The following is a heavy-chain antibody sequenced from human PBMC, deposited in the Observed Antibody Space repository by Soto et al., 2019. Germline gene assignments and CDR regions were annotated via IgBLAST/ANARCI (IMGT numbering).Heavy chain of an antibody. V-gene: IGHV3-23*01. J-gene: IGHJ4*02. CDR2: ISGSGTMK. D-gene: IGHD6-13*01. Sequence: QAGGSLRLSCVASGFNFRNHSMTWVRQAPGKGLEWVSGISGSGTMKYYADSVRGHFFISRENAKNTLHLQMDNLRVEDTAVYYCGKEDPENEQVPIPGDHWGQGTLVTVSS. CDR3: GKEDPENEQVPIPGDH. CDR1: GFNFRNHS.